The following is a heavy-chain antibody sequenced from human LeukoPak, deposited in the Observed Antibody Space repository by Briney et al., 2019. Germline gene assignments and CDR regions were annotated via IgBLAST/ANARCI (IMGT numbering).Heavy chain of an antibody. CDR1: GGSISSGDYY. D-gene: IGHD6-19*01. CDR2: IDWDDDK. Sequence: QTLSLTCTVSGGSISSGDYYWSWIRQPPGKGLEWLARIDWDDDKYYSTSLKTRLTISKDTSKNQVVLTMTNMDPVDTATYYCARIQFSYSSGWYGAFDIWGRGTMVTVSS. CDR3: ARIQFSYSSGWYGAFDI. J-gene: IGHJ3*02. V-gene: IGHV2-70*11.